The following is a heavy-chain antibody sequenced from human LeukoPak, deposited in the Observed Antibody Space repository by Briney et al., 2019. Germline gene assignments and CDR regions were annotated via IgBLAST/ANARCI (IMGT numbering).Heavy chain of an antibody. J-gene: IGHJ4*02. CDR1: GYTFTGYY. CDR2: INPNSGGT. Sequence: ASVKVSCKASGYTFTGYYMHWVRQAPGQGLEWMGWINPNSGGTNYAQKFQGRVTMTRDTSISTAYMELSRLRSDDTVVYYCARVSAAAGVADYWGQGTLVTVSS. CDR3: ARVSAAAGVADY. D-gene: IGHD6-13*01. V-gene: IGHV1-2*02.